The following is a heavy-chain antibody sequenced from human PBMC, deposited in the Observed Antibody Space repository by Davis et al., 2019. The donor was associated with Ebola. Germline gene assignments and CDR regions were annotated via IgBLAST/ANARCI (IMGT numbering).Heavy chain of an antibody. J-gene: IGHJ2*01. CDR1: GFTFSSYG. Sequence: GESLKISCAASGFTFSSYGMHWVRQAPGKGLEWVAVISYDGSNKYYADSVKGRFTISRDNAKNSLYLQMNSLRAEDTAVYYCASSINWYFDLWGRGTLVTVSS. V-gene: IGHV3-30*03. CDR2: ISYDGSNK. CDR3: ASSINWYFDL.